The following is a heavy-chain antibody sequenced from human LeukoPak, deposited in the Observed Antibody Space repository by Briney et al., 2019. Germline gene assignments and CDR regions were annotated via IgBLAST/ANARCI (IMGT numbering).Heavy chain of an antibody. CDR1: SGSISRPY. Sequence: PSETLSLTCTVSSGSISRPYWSWIRQPPGEGLEWIGYVYSDGRTNFNPSLKSRVTMSIDTSKSQFSLRLTSVTAADAAVYYCARGGGLYFGDLFSAGYMDVWGKGTTVTVSS. V-gene: IGHV4-59*11. CDR2: VYSDGRT. J-gene: IGHJ6*03. D-gene: IGHD3-10*01. CDR3: ARGGGLYFGDLFSAGYMDV.